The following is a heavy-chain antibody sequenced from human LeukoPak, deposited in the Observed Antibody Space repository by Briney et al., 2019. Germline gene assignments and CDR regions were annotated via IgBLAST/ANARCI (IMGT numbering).Heavy chain of an antibody. V-gene: IGHV3-15*01. CDR2: IKSKTDGGTT. CDR1: GFTFSSYA. J-gene: IGHJ4*02. CDR3: TTDVGSSWYLQNDY. Sequence: PGGSLRLSCAASGFTFSSYAMSWVRQAPGKGLEWVGRIKSKTDGGTTDYAAPVKGRFTISRDDSKNTLYLQMNSLKTEDTAVYYCTTDVGSSWYLQNDYWGQGTLVTVSS. D-gene: IGHD6-13*01.